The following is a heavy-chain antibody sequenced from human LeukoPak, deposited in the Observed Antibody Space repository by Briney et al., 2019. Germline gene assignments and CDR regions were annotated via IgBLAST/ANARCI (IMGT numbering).Heavy chain of an antibody. CDR2: INSNANTT. CDR3: ARDGFCDF. J-gene: IGHJ4*02. V-gene: IGHV3-48*01. D-gene: IGHD3-3*01. CDR1: GFTFNTFS. Sequence: PGGSLRLSCAASGFTFNTFSMNWVRQAPGQGLEWVAYINSNANTTYYADPVKGRFTISRDNAKNLLYLQLSGLRGDDTAIYYCARDGFCDFWGQGTLVTVSS.